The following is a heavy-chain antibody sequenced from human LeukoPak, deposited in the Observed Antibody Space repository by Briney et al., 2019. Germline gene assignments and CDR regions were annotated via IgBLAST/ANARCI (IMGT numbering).Heavy chain of an antibody. CDR2: IYSGGTT. CDR3: ARVGDHFHWNLDL. D-gene: IGHD5-24*01. J-gene: IGHJ2*01. Sequence: GGSLRLSCAASGFTVGTKYMYWVRQAPGKGLEWVSIIYSGGTTYYADSVKGRFTISRDTSKNTLSLQMNSLRAEDTAVYFCARVGDHFHWNLDLWGRGTLVTVSS. CDR1: GFTVGTKY. V-gene: IGHV3-53*01.